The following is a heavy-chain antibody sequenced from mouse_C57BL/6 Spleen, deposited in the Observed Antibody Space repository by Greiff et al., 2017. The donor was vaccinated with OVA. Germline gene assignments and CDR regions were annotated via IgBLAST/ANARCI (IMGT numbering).Heavy chain of an antibody. CDR1: GYTFTSYW. Sequence: VQLQQPGAELVMPGASVKLSCKASGYTFTSYWMHWVKQRPGQGLEWIGEIDPSDSYTNYNQKFKGKSTLTVDKSSSTAYMQLSSLTSEDAAVYDCASDYDYWGQGTTLTVSS. D-gene: IGHD2-4*01. CDR3: ASDYDY. V-gene: IGHV1-69*01. J-gene: IGHJ2*01. CDR2: IDPSDSYT.